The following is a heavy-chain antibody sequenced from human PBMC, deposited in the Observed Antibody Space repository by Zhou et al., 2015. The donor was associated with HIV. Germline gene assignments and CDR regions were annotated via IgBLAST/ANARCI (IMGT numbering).Heavy chain of an antibody. CDR3: VRDGYNWRDFDY. Sequence: QVQLVQSGAEVKKPGSSVKVSCKASGGTFNKHGISWVRQAPGQGLEWMGGIVPFFGAANYAQKFQGRVTITADESTSTAYMELSSLRSEDTAVYYCVRDGYNWRDFDYWGQGTLVTVSS. V-gene: IGHV1-69*01. CDR1: GGTFNKHG. D-gene: IGHD5-24*01. CDR2: IVPFFGAA. J-gene: IGHJ4*02.